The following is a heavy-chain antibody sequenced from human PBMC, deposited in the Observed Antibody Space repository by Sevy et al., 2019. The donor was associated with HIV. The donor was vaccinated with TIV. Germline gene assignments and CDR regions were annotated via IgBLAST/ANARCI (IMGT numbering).Heavy chain of an antibody. V-gene: IGHV4-59*13. D-gene: IGHD3-22*01. J-gene: IGHJ2*01. CDR1: GGSISSYY. Sequence: SETLSLTCTVSGGSISSYYWSWIRQPPGKGLEWIGYIYYSGVTNYNPSLKSRVTIFVDTSKNQFSLKLSSVTAADTAVYYGVGDSSGRYWYFDFWGRGTLVTVSS. CDR3: VGDSSGRYWYFDF. CDR2: IYYSGVT.